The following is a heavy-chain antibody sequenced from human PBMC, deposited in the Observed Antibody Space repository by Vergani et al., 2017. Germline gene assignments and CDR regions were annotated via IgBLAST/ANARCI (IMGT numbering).Heavy chain of an antibody. CDR3: AKVHRGLNWENDAFDI. V-gene: IGHV3-9*01. CDR2: ISWNSGSI. D-gene: IGHD7-27*01. J-gene: IGHJ3*02. Sequence: EVQLVESGGGLVQPGRSLRLSCAASGSTFDDYAMHWVRQAPGKGLEWVSGISWNSGSIGYADSVKGRFTISRDNAKNSLYLQMNSLRAEDTALYYCAKVHRGLNWENDAFDIWGQGTMVTVSS. CDR1: GSTFDDYA.